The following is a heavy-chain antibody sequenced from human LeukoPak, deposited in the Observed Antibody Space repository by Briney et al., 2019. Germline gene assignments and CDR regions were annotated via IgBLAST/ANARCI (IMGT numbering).Heavy chain of an antibody. V-gene: IGHV1-46*01. CDR2: INPSGGST. J-gene: IGHJ6*02. CDR3: ARGSHRTWTKPHRGMDV. D-gene: IGHD1-1*01. Sequence: ASVKVSCKASGYTFTSYYMHWVRQAPGQGLEWMGIINPSGGSTSYAQKFQGRVTMTRDTSTSTVFMELSSPRSADTAVYYCARGSHRTWTKPHRGMDVWGQGTTVTVSS. CDR1: GYTFTSYY.